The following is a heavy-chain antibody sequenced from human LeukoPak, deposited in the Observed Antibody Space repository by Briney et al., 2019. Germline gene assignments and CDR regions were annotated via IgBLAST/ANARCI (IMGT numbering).Heavy chain of an antibody. D-gene: IGHD5-24*01. CDR1: GFTFSNYA. CDR3: AKGRDGYNPSYFDY. V-gene: IGHV3-23*01. Sequence: GGSLRLSCAASGFTFSNYAMSWVRQAPGKGLEWVSAISGSGGSTFYADSVKGRFTISRDNSKNTLYLQMNSLRAEDTAVYYCAKGRDGYNPSYFDYWGQETLVTVSS. CDR2: ISGSGGST. J-gene: IGHJ4*02.